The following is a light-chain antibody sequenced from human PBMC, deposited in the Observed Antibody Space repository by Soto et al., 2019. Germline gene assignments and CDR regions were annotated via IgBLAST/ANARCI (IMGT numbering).Light chain of an antibody. J-gene: IGKJ3*01. CDR2: GAS. CDR1: QSVDTN. Sequence: EIVMTQSPATLSVSLGERATLSCRASQSVDTNLAWYQQKPGQVPRLLLYGASTRVTNIPARFSGSGSGTEFTLTITSLQSVDFATYYCQQYYTWPSGAFGPGTKVDIK. V-gene: IGKV3-15*01. CDR3: QQYYTWPSGA.